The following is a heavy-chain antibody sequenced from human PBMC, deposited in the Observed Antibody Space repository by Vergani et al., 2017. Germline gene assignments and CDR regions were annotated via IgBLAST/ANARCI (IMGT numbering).Heavy chain of an antibody. V-gene: IGHV4-39*01. Sequence: QVLLQESGPGLVKPSETLSLTCTVSGGSVDSRKHYWGWIRQPPGKGLEWIGTVSYSAATYYTPSLKNRVKVYLNKSENQFSLQMSSVTAADTAVYYCAKQIYEFWNGYSYYYHYYMDVWGKGTTVTVSS. J-gene: IGHJ6*03. CDR2: VSYSAAT. CDR1: GGSVDSRKHY. D-gene: IGHD3/OR15-3a*01. CDR3: AKQIYEFWNGYSYYYHYYMDV.